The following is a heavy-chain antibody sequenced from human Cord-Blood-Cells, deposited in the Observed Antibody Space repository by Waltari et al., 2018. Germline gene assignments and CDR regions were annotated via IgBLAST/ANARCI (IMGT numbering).Heavy chain of an antibody. CDR1: GYSFTSYA. J-gene: IGHJ4*02. CDR2: IYPGDSDT. Sequence: EVQLVQSGAAVKKPGESLKISCKVSGYSFTSYAIAWVCPLPGKGLEWMGIIYPGDSDTRYSPSFQGQVTISADKSISTAYLQWSSLKASDTAMYYCARKSSIAVAGTDFDYWGQGTLVTVSS. V-gene: IGHV5-51*01. D-gene: IGHD6-19*01. CDR3: ARKSSIAVAGTDFDY.